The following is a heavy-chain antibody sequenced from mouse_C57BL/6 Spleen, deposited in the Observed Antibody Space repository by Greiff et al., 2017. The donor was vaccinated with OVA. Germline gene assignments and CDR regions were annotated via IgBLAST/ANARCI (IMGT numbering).Heavy chain of an antibody. J-gene: IGHJ4*01. Sequence: QVHVKQSAAELVKPGASVKISCKVSGYTFTDHTIHWMKQRPEQGLEWIGYIYPRDGSTKYNEKFKGKATLTADKSSSTAYMQLNSLTSEDSAVYFCARRYYGNHYAMDYWGQGTSVTVSS. CDR2: IYPRDGST. D-gene: IGHD2-1*01. CDR3: ARRYYGNHYAMDY. V-gene: IGHV1-78*01. CDR1: GYTFTDHT.